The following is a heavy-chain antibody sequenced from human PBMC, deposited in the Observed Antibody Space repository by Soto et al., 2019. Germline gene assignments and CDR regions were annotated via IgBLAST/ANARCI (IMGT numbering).Heavy chain of an antibody. CDR3: ARRGDSVFEH. J-gene: IGHJ4*02. D-gene: IGHD2-21*01. V-gene: IGHV3-7*01. CDR1: GFTFSRDW. Sequence: DVQLVESGGALVQPGGSLRLTCTASGFTFSRDWMAWVRQAPGKGLEWVGNIKEDGIDKYYVDSVKGRFTMARDNAKNLLYLQMNSLRAEDTAVYYCARRGDSVFEHWGRGTLVTVSS. CDR2: IKEDGIDK.